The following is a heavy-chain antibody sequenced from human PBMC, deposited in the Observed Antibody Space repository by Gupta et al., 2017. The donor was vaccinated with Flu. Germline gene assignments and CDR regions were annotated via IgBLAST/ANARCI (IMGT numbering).Heavy chain of an antibody. CDR1: GRSINSGYYY. Sequence: QVQLQESGPRLVRPSQTLSLRCTVSGRSINSGYYYWTWIRQPAGKGLECVGRIYTSGTTSYNPSLKSRVTMSLDTSKNKFSLKMNSVTTADTAVYYCARARISGTTSVWDAHFDAGGPGTPVTVAS. J-gene: IGHJ4*02. CDR3: ARARISGTTSVWDAHFDA. D-gene: IGHD1-7*01. V-gene: IGHV4-61*02. CDR2: IYTSGTT.